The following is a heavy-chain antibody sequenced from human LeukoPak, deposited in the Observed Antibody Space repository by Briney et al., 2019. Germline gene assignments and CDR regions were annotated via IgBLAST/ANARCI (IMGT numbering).Heavy chain of an antibody. D-gene: IGHD3-10*01. J-gene: IGHJ5*02. CDR2: IDPGSTYI. V-gene: IGHV3-21*01. CDR1: GFTFSDYN. Sequence: GGSLRLSCAASGFTFSDYNMNWVRQAPGKGLEWVSSIDPGSTYIYYADSLKGRFTISRDNSKNTLYLQMNSLRVEDTAVYYCARDGVVGGSGSYYRDWFDPWGQGTLVTVSS. CDR3: ARDGVVGGSGSYYRDWFDP.